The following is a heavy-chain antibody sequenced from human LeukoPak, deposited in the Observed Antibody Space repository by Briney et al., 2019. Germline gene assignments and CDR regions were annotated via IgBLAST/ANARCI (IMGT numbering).Heavy chain of an antibody. CDR2: ITGSGTTI. J-gene: IGHJ4*02. D-gene: IGHD2-2*02. CDR1: GFTFNTYE. V-gene: IGHV3-48*03. CDR3: AAGRYSLF. Sequence: GGFLRLSCLASGFTFNTYEMNWVRQAPGKGLEWVAYITGSGTTIYYPDSVKGRFTISKDNAKNSLFLQMNSLRVDDTAVYYCAAGRYSLFWGQGILVTVSS.